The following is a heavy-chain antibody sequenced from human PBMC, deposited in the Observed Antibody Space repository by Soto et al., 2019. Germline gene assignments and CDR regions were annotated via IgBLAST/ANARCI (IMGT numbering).Heavy chain of an antibody. J-gene: IGHJ5*02. Sequence: QLQLQGSGPGLVKPSETLSLTCTVSGSSSSDSFYWAWIRQPPGKRLGWVGSLYYSGRTYYNPSLKSRVTISLDTSKNQLSLKLSSVSAADTAFFYCARHRLEFWNGFDAWGQGRLVTVSS. D-gene: IGHD1-1*01. CDR2: LYYSGRT. V-gene: IGHV4-39*01. CDR1: GSSSSDSFY. CDR3: ARHRLEFWNGFDA.